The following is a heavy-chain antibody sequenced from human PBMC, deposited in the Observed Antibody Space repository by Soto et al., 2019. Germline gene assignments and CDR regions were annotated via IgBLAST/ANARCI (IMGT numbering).Heavy chain of an antibody. D-gene: IGHD2-15*01. CDR3: ATSPTKYGGSSHRSYYYYYYGMDV. CDR2: IIPIFGTA. J-gene: IGHJ6*02. CDR1: GGTFSSYA. Sequence: SVKVSCKASGGTFSSYAISWVRQAPGQGLEWMGGIIPIFGTANYAQKFQGRVTITADESTSTAYMELSSLRSEDTAVYYCATSPTKYGGSSHRSYYYYYYGMDVWGQGTTVTVSS. V-gene: IGHV1-69*13.